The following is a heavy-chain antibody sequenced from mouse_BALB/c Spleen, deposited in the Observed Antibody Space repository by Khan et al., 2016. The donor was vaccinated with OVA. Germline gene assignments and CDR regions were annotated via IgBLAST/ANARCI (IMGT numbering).Heavy chain of an antibody. CDR3: ARRNYFGYTFAY. Sequence: QVQLQQSGAELARPGASVKLSCKASGYTFTDYYINWVKQRTGQGLEWIGEISPGSGDTYYNEKFKGKATLTAENSSSTAYMQLSSLTSEASAVYFCARRNYFGYTFAYWGQGTLVTVSA. CDR1: GYTFTDYY. V-gene: IGHV1-77*01. CDR2: ISPGSGDT. J-gene: IGHJ3*01. D-gene: IGHD1-2*01.